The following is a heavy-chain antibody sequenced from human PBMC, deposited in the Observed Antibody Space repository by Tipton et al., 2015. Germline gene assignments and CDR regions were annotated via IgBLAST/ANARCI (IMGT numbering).Heavy chain of an antibody. J-gene: IGHJ4*02. CDR2: IFYSGST. Sequence: TLSLTCTVSGGSISSGSHFWSWIRQPPGKRLEWIGYIFYSGSTYYNPSLKSRVTMSVATSKNQFSLRLSSVTAADTAVYYCVGGLSGYAPFDYWGQGALVTVSS. D-gene: IGHD5-12*01. V-gene: IGHV4-61*01. CDR3: VGGLSGYAPFDY. CDR1: GGSISSGSHF.